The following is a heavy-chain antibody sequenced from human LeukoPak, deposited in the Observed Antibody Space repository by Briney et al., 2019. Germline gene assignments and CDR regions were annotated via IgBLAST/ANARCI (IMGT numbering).Heavy chain of an antibody. D-gene: IGHD2-2*02. V-gene: IGHV1-69*13. CDR2: IIPIFGTA. Sequence: ASVKASCKASGGTFSSYAISWVRQAPGQGLEWMGGIIPIFGTANYAQKFQGRVTITADESTSTAYMELSSLRSEDTVGYYCASGNIVVVPAAIYHAFNGCSQATMVTASS. CDR3: ASGNIVVVPAAIYHAFNG. CDR1: GGTFSSYA. J-gene: IGHJ3*01.